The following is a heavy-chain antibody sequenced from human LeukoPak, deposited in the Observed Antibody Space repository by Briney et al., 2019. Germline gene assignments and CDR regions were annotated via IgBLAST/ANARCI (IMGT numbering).Heavy chain of an antibody. J-gene: IGHJ4*02. CDR2: IIPIFGTA. D-gene: IGHD6-6*01. Sequence: SVKVSCKASGGTFSSYAISWVRQAPGQGLEWMGGIIPIFGTANYAQKFQGRVTITADESTSTAYMELSSLRSEDTAVYSSARVEKLIYRSSLDYWGQGTLVTVSS. CDR3: ARVEKLIYRSSLDY. V-gene: IGHV1-69*01. CDR1: GGTFSSYA.